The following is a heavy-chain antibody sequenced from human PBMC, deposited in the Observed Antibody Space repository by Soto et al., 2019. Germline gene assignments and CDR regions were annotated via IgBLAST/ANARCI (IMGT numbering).Heavy chain of an antibody. V-gene: IGHV3-33*01. Sequence: QVQLVESGGGVVQPGRSLRLSCAASGFTFSSYGMHWVRRAPGKGLEWVAVIWYDGSNKYYADSVKGRFTISRDNSKNTLYLQMNSLRAEDTAVYYCAREGYCSGGSCYLDYWGQGTLVTVSS. CDR1: GFTFSSYG. D-gene: IGHD2-15*01. CDR2: IWYDGSNK. J-gene: IGHJ4*02. CDR3: AREGYCSGGSCYLDY.